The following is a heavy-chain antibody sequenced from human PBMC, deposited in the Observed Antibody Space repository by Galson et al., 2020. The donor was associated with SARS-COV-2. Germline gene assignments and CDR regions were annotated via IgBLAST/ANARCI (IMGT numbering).Heavy chain of an antibody. CDR3: ARLAGNYEFWGGFPREAAFDI. V-gene: IGHV4-59*11. D-gene: IGHD3-3*01. CDR1: GGTTSNHS. Sequence: SETLSLTCTASGGTTSNHSWTWVRQPPGKGLEWIGYISHSESTNYNPSPRGRLTITLDTSKSHFPLNLNTVTAADTAVYYWARLAGNYEFWGGFPREAAFDIWGQGTMVTVSS. CDR2: ISHSEST. J-gene: IGHJ3*02.